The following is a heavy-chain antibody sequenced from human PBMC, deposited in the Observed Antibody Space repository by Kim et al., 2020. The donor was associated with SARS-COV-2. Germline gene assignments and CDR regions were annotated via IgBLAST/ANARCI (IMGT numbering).Heavy chain of an antibody. J-gene: IGHJ4*02. CDR2: ISAYNGNT. D-gene: IGHD3-22*01. CDR1: GYTFTSYG. CDR3: ARDNYYDSSGYPDY. Sequence: ASVKVSCKASGYTFTSYGISWVRQAPGQGLEWMGWISAYNGNTNYAQKLQGRVTMTTDTSTSTAYMELRSLRSDDTAVYYCARDNYYDSSGYPDYWGQGTLVTVSS. V-gene: IGHV1-18*01.